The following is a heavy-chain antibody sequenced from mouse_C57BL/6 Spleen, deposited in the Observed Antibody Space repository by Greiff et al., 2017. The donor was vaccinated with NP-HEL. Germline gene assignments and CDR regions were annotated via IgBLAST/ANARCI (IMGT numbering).Heavy chain of an antibody. J-gene: IGHJ4*01. Sequence: QVQLQQPGAELVKPGASVKLSCKASGYTFTSYWMHWVKQRPGQGLEWIGMINPNSGSTNYNEKFKSKATLTVDKSSSTAYMQLSSLTSEDSAVYYCALSTVVSPMDYWGQGTSVTVSS. V-gene: IGHV1-64*01. CDR2: INPNSGST. CDR1: GYTFTSYW. CDR3: ALSTVVSPMDY. D-gene: IGHD1-1*01.